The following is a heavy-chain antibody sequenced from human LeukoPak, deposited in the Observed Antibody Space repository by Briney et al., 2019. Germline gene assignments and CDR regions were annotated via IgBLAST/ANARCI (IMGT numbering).Heavy chain of an antibody. Sequence: GGSLRLSCAASRFTFNYWMTWVRRAPGKGLEWVANIREDGGEKYYVDSVKGRFTISRDNSKNTLYLQMNSLRAEDTAVYYCAKLGKTENHYGSGRFSYYYYMDVWGKGTTVTISS. D-gene: IGHD3-10*01. CDR3: AKLGKTENHYGSGRFSYYYYMDV. CDR1: RFTFNYW. V-gene: IGHV3-7*01. J-gene: IGHJ6*03. CDR2: IREDGGEK.